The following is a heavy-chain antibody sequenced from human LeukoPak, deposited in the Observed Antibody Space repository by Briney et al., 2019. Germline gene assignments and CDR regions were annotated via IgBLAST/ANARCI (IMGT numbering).Heavy chain of an antibody. D-gene: IGHD3-3*01. CDR3: ARDRFAVLRFLERTYIWFDP. Sequence: SETLSLTCTVSGGSISSYYWSWIRQPPGKGLEWIGYIYYSGSTNYNPSLKSRVTISVDTSKNQFSLKLSSVTAADTAVYYCARDRFAVLRFLERTYIWFDPWGQGTLVTVSS. CDR2: IYYSGST. J-gene: IGHJ5*02. CDR1: GGSISSYY. V-gene: IGHV4-59*01.